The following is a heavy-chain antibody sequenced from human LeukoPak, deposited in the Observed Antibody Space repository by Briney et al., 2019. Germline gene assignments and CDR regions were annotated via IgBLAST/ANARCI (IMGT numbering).Heavy chain of an antibody. V-gene: IGHV3-48*03. J-gene: IGHJ5*02. CDR3: ARAPDGYNS. Sequence: AGGSLRLSCAASGFTFSSYEMNWVRQAPGKGLEWVSYISSSGSTIYYADSVKGRFTISRDNAKNSLYLQMNSLRAEDTAVYYCARAPDGYNSWGQGTLVTVSS. CDR2: ISSSGSTI. D-gene: IGHD5-24*01. CDR1: GFTFSSYE.